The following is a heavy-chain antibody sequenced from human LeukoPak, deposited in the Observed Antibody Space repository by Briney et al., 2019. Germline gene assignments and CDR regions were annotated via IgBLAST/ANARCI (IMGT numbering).Heavy chain of an antibody. Sequence: GGSLRLSCAASGFTFSSNAMSWVRQAPGKGLEWVSAISGSGGSTYYADSVKGRFTISRDNSKNTLYLQMNSLRAEDTAVYYCARRGSPITMIVVVTRLYYFDYWGQGTLVTVSS. V-gene: IGHV3-23*01. CDR2: ISGSGGST. D-gene: IGHD3-22*01. CDR1: GFTFSSNA. J-gene: IGHJ4*02. CDR3: ARRGSPITMIVVVTRLYYFDY.